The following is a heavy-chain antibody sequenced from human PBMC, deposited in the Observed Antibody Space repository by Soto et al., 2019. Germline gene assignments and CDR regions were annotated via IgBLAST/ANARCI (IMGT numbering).Heavy chain of an antibody. V-gene: IGHV2-5*02. D-gene: IGHD1-7*01. CDR1: GVSLITSGVG. CDR2: IYWDDDK. Sequence: LTCTFSGVSLITSGVGVGWIRQPPGKALEWLAFIYWDDDKRYSPSLRSRLTIAKDTSKNQVVLTMTEVDPVDTATYFCAHRRSGISQWNYGDFDYWGQGTQVTVSS. CDR3: AHRRSGISQWNYGDFDY. J-gene: IGHJ4*02.